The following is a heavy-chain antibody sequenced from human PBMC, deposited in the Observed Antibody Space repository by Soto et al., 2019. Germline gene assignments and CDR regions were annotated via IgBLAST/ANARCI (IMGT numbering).Heavy chain of an antibody. CDR3: ARDERKAASGTLDY. V-gene: IGHV3-33*01. D-gene: IGHD6-13*01. CDR2: IWYDGSNK. Sequence: QVQLVESGGGVVQPGRSLRLSCAASGFTFSSYGMHWVRQAPGKGLEWVAVIWYDGSNKYYADSVKGRFTISRDNSKNTPYLQMNSLRAADTAVYYSARDERKAASGTLDYCGQGTLVTVSS. J-gene: IGHJ4*02. CDR1: GFTFSSYG.